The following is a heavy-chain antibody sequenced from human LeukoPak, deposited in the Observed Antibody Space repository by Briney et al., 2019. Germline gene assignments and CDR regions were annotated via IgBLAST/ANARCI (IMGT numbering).Heavy chain of an antibody. Sequence: SGTLSLTCGVSGGSISNTNWWTWFRQPPGKGLEWIGEVNLQGSTNYNPSLKSRVAISVDKSENHISLKLTSVTAAATAVYYCAREGGPYRPLDYSGQGTLVTVAS. CDR1: GGSISNTNW. J-gene: IGHJ4*02. V-gene: IGHV4-4*02. CDR3: AREGGPYRPLDY. CDR2: VNLQGST.